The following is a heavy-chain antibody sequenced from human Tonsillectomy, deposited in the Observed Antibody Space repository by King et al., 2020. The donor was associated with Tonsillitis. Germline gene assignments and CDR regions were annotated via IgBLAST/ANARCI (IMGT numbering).Heavy chain of an antibody. CDR1: EYSFTNYW. V-gene: IGHV5-51*01. J-gene: IGHJ3*02. Sequence: QLVQSGAEVKKPGESLKISCKGSEYSFTNYWIGWVRQMPGKGLEWMGIIYTGDSETRYSPSFQGQVNMSADKSISTAYLQWSRLDASDPAMYYCARHSLLAVVGETSAFDIWGQGTLVTGSS. CDR2: IYTGDSET. CDR3: ARHSLLAVVGETSAFDI. D-gene: IGHD2-15*01.